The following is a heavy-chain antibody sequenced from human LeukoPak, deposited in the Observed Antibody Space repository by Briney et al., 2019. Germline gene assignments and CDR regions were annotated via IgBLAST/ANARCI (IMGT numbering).Heavy chain of an antibody. CDR2: IIPILGIA. D-gene: IGHD1-14*01. CDR3: AREEAVFDAFDI. CDR1: GSTFSSYA. Sequence: GASVKVSCKASGSTFSSYAISWVRQAPGQGLEWMGRIIPILGIANYAQKFQGRVTITADKSTSTAYIELSSLRSEDTAVYYCAREEAVFDAFDIWGQGTMVTVSS. V-gene: IGHV1-69*04. J-gene: IGHJ3*02.